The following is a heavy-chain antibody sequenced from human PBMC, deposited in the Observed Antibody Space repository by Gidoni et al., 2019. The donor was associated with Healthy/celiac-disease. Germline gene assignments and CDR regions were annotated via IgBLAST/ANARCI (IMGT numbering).Heavy chain of an antibody. V-gene: IGHV3-33*01. J-gene: IGHJ6*02. CDR1: GFTFSTYG. CDR2: IWYDGSNK. D-gene: IGHD2-15*01. Sequence: QVQLVESGGGVVQPGRSLRLSCAASGFTFSTYGLHWVRQAPGQGLAWVAVIWYDGSNKYYADSVKGRFTISRDNSKNTLYLQMNSLRAEDTAVYYCARDITEAVVVAATRDYYYGMDVWGQGTTVTVSS. CDR3: ARDITEAVVVAATRDYYYGMDV.